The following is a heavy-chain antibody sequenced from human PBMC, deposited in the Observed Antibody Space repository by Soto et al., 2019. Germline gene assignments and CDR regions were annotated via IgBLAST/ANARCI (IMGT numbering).Heavy chain of an antibody. CDR2: MNPFSGNA. V-gene: IGHV1-8*01. CDR1: GYTFTSYD. CDR3: TRGQGNH. J-gene: IGHJ4*02. Sequence: QVQLVQSGAEVKKPGASVRVSCKASGYTFTSYDIYWVRLATGQGLEWMGWMNPFSGNAVYTQKFQHRVNMTRDTSINTAYMEMSGLRSEDTAVYYCTRGQGNHWGQGSLVTVSS.